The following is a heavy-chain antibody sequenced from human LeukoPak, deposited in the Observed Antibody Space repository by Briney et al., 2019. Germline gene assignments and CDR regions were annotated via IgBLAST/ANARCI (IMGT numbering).Heavy chain of an antibody. D-gene: IGHD2-15*01. CDR2: IDYSGNA. J-gene: IGHJ4*02. V-gene: IGHV4-59*12. CDR1: GGSISSYY. CDR3: ARFGSGRTQYYFDY. Sequence: SETLSLTCTVSGGSISSYYWSWLRQPPGKGLEWIGSIDYSGNANYNPSLKRRVTISVDTSKHQFSLKLSSVTAADTAVYYCARFGSGRTQYYFDYWGQGTLVTVSS.